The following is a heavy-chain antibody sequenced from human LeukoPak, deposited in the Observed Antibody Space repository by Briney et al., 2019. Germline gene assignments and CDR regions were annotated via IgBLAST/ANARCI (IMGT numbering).Heavy chain of an antibody. CDR2: INHSGST. J-gene: IGHJ5*02. Sequence: GSLRLSCAASGFTFSNYAMSWVRQAPGKGLEWIGEINHSGSTNYNPSLKSRVTISVDTSKNQFSLKLSSVTAADTAVYYCARVYLGAFDPWGQGTLVTVSS. V-gene: IGHV4-34*01. CDR1: GFTFSNYA. D-gene: IGHD3-16*01. CDR3: ARVYLGAFDP.